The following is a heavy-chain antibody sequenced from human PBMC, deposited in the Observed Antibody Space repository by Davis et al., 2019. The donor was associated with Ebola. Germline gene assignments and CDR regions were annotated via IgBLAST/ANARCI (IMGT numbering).Heavy chain of an antibody. D-gene: IGHD6-19*01. CDR3: AKDIGIAVAGRLDY. V-gene: IGHV3-9*01. Sequence: PGGSLRLSCAASGFTFDDYAMHWVRQAPGKGLEWVSGISWNSGSIGYADSVKGRFTISRDNAKNSLYLQMNSLRAEDTALYYCAKDIGIAVAGRLDYWGQGTLVTVSS. CDR1: GFTFDDYA. J-gene: IGHJ4*02. CDR2: ISWNSGSI.